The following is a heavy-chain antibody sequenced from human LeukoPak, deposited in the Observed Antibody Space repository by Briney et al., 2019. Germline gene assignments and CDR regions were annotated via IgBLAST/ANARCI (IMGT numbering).Heavy chain of an antibody. CDR1: GGSISSYY. J-gene: IGHJ6*02. D-gene: IGHD6-6*01. CDR3: ARLSARPHNYYYYGMDV. V-gene: IGHV4-4*07. Sequence: MSSETLSLTCTVSGGSISSYYWSWIRQPAGKGLEWMGRIYTSGSTNYNPSLKSRVTMSVDTSKNQFSLKLSSVTAADTAVYYCARLSARPHNYYYYGMDVWGQGTTVTVSS. CDR2: IYTSGST.